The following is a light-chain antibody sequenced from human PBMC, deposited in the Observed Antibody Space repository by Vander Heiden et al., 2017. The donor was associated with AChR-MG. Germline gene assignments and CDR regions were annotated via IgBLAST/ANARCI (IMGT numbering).Light chain of an antibody. CDR3: MRSLQNHTT. CDR1: QSLLHSNGYNY. J-gene: IGKJ3*01. Sequence: DIVMTQSPLSLPVTPGEPASISCRSSQSLLHSNGYNYLDWYLQKPGQSPQLLIYLGSNRASGVPDRFSGSGSGTDFTLKISRVEAEDVGVYYCMRSLQNHTTFHSEAKVDI. V-gene: IGKV2-28*01. CDR2: LGS.